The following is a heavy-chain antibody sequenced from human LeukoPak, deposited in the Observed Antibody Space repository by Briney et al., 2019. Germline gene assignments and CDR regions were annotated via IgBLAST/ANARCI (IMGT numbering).Heavy chain of an antibody. Sequence: GGSLRLSCAASGFTFSTSWMTWVRQGPGKGLEWVANIKQDGSEEYYVDSVKGRFSISRDNAKNSLYLQMNSLRVDDTAVYYCARDSYHSSGSYYAAFDIWGQGTMVAVSS. CDR2: IKQDGSEE. V-gene: IGHV3-7*01. J-gene: IGHJ3*02. D-gene: IGHD3-22*01. CDR1: GFTFSTSW. CDR3: ARDSYHSSGSYYAAFDI.